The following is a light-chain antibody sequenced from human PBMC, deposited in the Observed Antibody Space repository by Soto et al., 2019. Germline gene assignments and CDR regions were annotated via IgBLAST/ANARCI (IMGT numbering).Light chain of an antibody. Sequence: NQMTKSPSTLSATIGDRVTITCRASQSISSWLAWYQQKPGKAPKLLIYKASSLESGVPSRFSGSGSGTEFTLTISSLQPEDFATYYCQQYNFYSWTSCQVTKV. CDR3: QQYNFYSWT. CDR1: QSISSW. J-gene: IGKJ1*01. V-gene: IGKV1-5*03. CDR2: KAS.